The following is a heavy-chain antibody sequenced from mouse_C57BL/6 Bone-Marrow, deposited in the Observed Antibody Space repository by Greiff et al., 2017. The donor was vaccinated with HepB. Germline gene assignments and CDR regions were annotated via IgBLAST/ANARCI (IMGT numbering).Heavy chain of an antibody. J-gene: IGHJ4*01. D-gene: IGHD1-1*01. Sequence: DVKLVESEGGLVQPGSSMKLSCTASGFTFSDYYMAWVRQVPEKGLEWVANINYDGSSTYYLDSLKSRFIISRDNAKNILYLQMSSLKSEDTATYYCARAGLLRSSMDYWGQGTSGTVSS. CDR2: INYDGSST. CDR3: ARAGLLRSSMDY. CDR1: GFTFSDYY. V-gene: IGHV5-16*01.